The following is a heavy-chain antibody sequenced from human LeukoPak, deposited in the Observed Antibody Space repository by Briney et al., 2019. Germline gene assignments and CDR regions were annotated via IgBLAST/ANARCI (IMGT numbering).Heavy chain of an antibody. D-gene: IGHD3-22*01. J-gene: IGHJ4*02. CDR1: GGSFSGYY. CDR3: ARVLFGYYDSSGYYFDY. V-gene: IGHV4-34*01. CDR2: INHSGST. Sequence: PSETLSLTRAVYGGSFSGYYWSWIRQPPGKGLEWIGEINHSGSTNCNPSLKSRVTISVDTSKNQFSLKLSSVTAADTAVYYCARVLFGYYDSSGYYFDYWGQGTLVTVSS.